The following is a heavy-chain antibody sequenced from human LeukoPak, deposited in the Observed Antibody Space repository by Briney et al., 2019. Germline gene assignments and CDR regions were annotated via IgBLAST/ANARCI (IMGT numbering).Heavy chain of an antibody. CDR1: GGSFSDYY. V-gene: IGHV4-34*01. D-gene: IGHD6-19*01. J-gene: IGHJ4*02. Sequence: SETQSLTCAVYGGSFSDYYWSWIRQPPGKGLEWIADINRSGSTNYNPSLKSRVTTSVDTSKNQLSLKLSSVTAADTAVYYCARGLINYRSGWYYFDYWGQGTLVTVSS. CDR3: ARGLINYRSGWYYFDY. CDR2: INRSGST.